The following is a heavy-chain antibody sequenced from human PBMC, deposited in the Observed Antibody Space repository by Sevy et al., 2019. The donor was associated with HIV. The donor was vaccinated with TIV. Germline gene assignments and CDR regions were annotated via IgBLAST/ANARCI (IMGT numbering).Heavy chain of an antibody. V-gene: IGHV4-59*01. CDR2: IYYTGTT. Sequence: TLSLTCTVSGGSMSSYFWSWIRQPPGKGLEWIGYIYYTGTTNYNPSLKSRLTMSLHTSKNRFSLKLTAVTAADTAVYYCARDSVLSPRVFDSWGQGTLVTVSS. CDR1: GGSMSSYF. CDR3: ARDSVLSPRVFDS. J-gene: IGHJ4*02. D-gene: IGHD3-10*01.